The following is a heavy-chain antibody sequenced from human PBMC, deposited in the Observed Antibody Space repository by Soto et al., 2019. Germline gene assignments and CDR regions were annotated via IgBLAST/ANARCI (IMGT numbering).Heavy chain of an antibody. CDR2: IHYSGST. CDR1: GDSISSGGHY. Sequence: SETLSLTCTVSGDSISSGGHYWSWIRQVPGKGLEWIGYIHYSGSTYYNPSLKSRLTMSADTSKNQISLKLSSVSAADSAVYYCAREGGSATYYSLDYWGQGTLVTVSS. V-gene: IGHV4-31*03. J-gene: IGHJ4*02. D-gene: IGHD3-10*01. CDR3: AREGGSATYYSLDY.